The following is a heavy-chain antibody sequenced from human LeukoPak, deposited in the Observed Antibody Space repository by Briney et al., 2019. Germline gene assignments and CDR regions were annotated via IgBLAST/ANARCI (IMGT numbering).Heavy chain of an antibody. CDR1: GGSISSGGYY. J-gene: IGHJ5*02. Sequence: SETLSLTCTVSGGSISSGGYYWSWIRQHPGKGLEWIGYIYYSGSTYYNPSLKSRVTISVDTSKNQFSLKLSSVTAADTAVYYCARAPGDHNWFDPWGQGTLVTVSS. CDR3: ARAPGDHNWFDP. D-gene: IGHD5-24*01. V-gene: IGHV4-31*03. CDR2: IYYSGST.